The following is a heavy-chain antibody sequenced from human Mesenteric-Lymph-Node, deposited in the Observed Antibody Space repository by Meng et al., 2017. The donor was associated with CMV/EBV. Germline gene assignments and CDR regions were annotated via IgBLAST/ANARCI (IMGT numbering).Heavy chain of an antibody. Sequence: GSLRLSCTVSGGSISSYYWSWIRQPPGKGLEWIGYIYYSGSTNYNPSLKSRVTISVDTSKNQFSLKLSSVTAADTAVYYCARAPGYSYNYPYYGMDVWGQGTTVTVSS. J-gene: IGHJ6*02. CDR2: IYYSGST. CDR1: GGSISSYY. D-gene: IGHD5-18*01. V-gene: IGHV4-59*01. CDR3: ARAPGYSYNYPYYGMDV.